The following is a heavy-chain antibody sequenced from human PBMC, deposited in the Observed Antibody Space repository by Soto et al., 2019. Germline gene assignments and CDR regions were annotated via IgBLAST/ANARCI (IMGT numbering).Heavy chain of an antibody. D-gene: IGHD2-2*01. CDR1: GYTFTSYY. Sequence: RASVKVSCKESGYTFTSYYLHWVRQAPGHGLEWMGIINPSGGSTRYAQNLPGRVTTTRETSTSTIYMELSRLRSEDTAVYYCAGGSPYIGVGNPRFGYWGQGNLVTVSS. CDR2: INPSGGST. J-gene: IGHJ4*02. CDR3: AGGSPYIGVGNPRFGY. V-gene: IGHV1-46*01.